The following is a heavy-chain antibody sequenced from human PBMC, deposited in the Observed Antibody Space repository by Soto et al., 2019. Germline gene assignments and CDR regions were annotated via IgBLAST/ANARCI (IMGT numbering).Heavy chain of an antibody. Sequence: QVQLQESGPGLVKPSGTLSLTCAVSGGSISSSNWWSWVRQTPGKGLEWIGEIYHSGSTSYNPSLKSRVTISVDKSKNQFSLKLSSVSAADTAVYYCARERAFGESSPGYYYYGMDVWGQGTTVTVSS. CDR3: ARERAFGESSPGYYYYGMDV. CDR2: IYHSGST. CDR1: GGSISSSNW. D-gene: IGHD3-10*01. J-gene: IGHJ6*02. V-gene: IGHV4-4*02.